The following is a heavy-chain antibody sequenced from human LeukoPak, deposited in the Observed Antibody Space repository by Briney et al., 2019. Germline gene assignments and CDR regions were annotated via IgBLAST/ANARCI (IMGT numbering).Heavy chain of an antibody. CDR3: ARGPGYGSKDYYGMDV. Sequence: ASVKVSCKASGYTFTSYGISWVRQAPGQGLEWMGWISAYNGNTNYAQKLQGRVTMTTDTSTSTAYMELRSLRSDDTAVYYCARGPGYGSKDYYGMDVWGQGTLVTVSS. CDR1: GYTFTSYG. CDR2: ISAYNGNT. D-gene: IGHD6-13*01. V-gene: IGHV1-18*01. J-gene: IGHJ6*02.